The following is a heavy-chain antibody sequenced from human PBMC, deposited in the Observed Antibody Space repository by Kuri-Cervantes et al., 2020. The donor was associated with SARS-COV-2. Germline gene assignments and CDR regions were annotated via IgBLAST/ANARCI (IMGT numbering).Heavy chain of an antibody. V-gene: IGHV4-61*09. CDR1: GDPMSSGNYY. D-gene: IGHD2-2*01. Sequence: SEILSLTCTVSGDPMSSGNYYWSWIRQPAGKGLEWIGHIYTTGSTNYNPSLKSRVTISVDTSKNQFSLKLSSVTAADTAMYFCARHWRYQKLWSFDSWGQGTLVTVSS. CDR3: ARHWRYQKLWSFDS. J-gene: IGHJ4*02. CDR2: IYTTGST.